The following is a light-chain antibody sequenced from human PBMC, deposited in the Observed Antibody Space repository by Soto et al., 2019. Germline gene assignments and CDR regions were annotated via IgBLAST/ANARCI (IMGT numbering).Light chain of an antibody. Sequence: DIQMNQSPSTLSAFIGDRVTITCRASQNIGSWLAWYQQKPGKAPKLLISKASTLETGVPSKFSGSGSGTEFTLTISSLQPDDVATYSCQQYVSYPLTFGGGTMVDVK. CDR2: KAS. J-gene: IGKJ4*01. CDR1: QNIGSW. CDR3: QQYVSYPLT. V-gene: IGKV1-5*03.